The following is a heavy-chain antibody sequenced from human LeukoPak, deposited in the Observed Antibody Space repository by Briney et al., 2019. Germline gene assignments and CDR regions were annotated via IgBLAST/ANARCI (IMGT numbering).Heavy chain of an antibody. J-gene: IGHJ4*02. CDR3: AKVQLERRELLPNFDS. V-gene: IGHV3-30*18. CDR2: MSYNGQIT. CDR1: GYSFTSYW. Sequence: GESLKISCKGSGYSFTSYWIGWVRQMPGKGLEWVAVMSYNGQITYYADSVKGRFTISRDNSQNMLYLQMNSLRVDDTSVYYCAKVQLERRELLPNFDSWGQGTLVTVSS. D-gene: IGHD1-1*01.